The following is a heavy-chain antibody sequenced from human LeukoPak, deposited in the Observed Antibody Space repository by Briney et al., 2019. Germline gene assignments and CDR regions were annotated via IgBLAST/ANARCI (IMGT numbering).Heavy chain of an antibody. Sequence: ASVKVSCKASGYTFTRYALNWVRQAPGQGLEWMGVINPNGISTNYAQMLQGRVTITRDTSTNTDYMELSSLISEDTAVYFCASEIPQTGYYNYWGQGTLVTASS. CDR1: GYTFTRYA. J-gene: IGHJ4*02. D-gene: IGHD3-9*01. CDR2: INPNGIST. CDR3: ASEIPQTGYYNY. V-gene: IGHV1-46*04.